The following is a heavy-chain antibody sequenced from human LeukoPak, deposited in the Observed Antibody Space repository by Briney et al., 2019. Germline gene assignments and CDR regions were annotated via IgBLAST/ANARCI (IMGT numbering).Heavy chain of an antibody. D-gene: IGHD3-22*01. CDR3: ARHVGLYFDTSGYYDN. CDR1: GGSISSGGYY. V-gene: IGHV4-31*03. CDR2: IYYSGST. Sequence: KTPETLSLTCTVSGGSISSGGYYWSWIRQHPGKGLEWIGYIYYSGSTYYNPSLRSRVTIPVDTSNSRLSLKQSSVTAADTAVYYCARHVGLYFDTSGYYDNWGQGTLVTVSS. J-gene: IGHJ1*01.